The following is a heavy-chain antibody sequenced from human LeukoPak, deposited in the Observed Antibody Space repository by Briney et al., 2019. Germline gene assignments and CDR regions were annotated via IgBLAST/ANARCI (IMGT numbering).Heavy chain of an antibody. CDR1: GGSIPISTYY. V-gene: IGHV4-39*07. J-gene: IGHJ3*02. D-gene: IGHD6-13*01. Sequence: SETLSLTCTVSGGSIPISTYYWGWVRQPPGKGLEWIGSIYYSGSTYYNPSLKSRVTISVDTSKNQFSLKLRSVTAADTAVYYCARDREQQLVRFYNAFDIWGQGTMVTVSS. CDR3: ARDREQQLVRFYNAFDI. CDR2: IYYSGST.